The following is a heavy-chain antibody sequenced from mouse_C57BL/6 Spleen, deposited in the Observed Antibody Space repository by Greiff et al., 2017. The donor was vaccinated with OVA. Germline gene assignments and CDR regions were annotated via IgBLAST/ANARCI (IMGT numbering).Heavy chain of an antibody. J-gene: IGHJ4*01. CDR1: GYTFTSYD. CDR2: IYPRDGST. CDR3: ARRYYGSINAMDY. Sequence: VQLQQSGPELVKPGASVKLSCKASGYTFTSYDINWVKQRPGQGLEWIGWIYPRDGSTKYNEKFKGKATLTVDTSSSTAYMELHSLTSEDSAVYFCARRYYGSINAMDYWGQGTSVTVSS. V-gene: IGHV1-85*01. D-gene: IGHD1-1*01.